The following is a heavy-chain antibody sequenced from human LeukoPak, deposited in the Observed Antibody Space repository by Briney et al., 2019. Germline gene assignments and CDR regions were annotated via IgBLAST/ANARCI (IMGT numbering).Heavy chain of an antibody. J-gene: IGHJ3*02. Sequence: GGSLRLSCAASGFTFDDYGMSWVRQAPGKGLEWVSGINWNGGSTGYADSVKGRFTISRDNSKNTLYLQMNSLRAEDTAVYYCAKGSSGWYFTDAFDIWGQGTMVTVSS. D-gene: IGHD6-19*01. CDR1: GFTFDDYG. CDR3: AKGSSGWYFTDAFDI. V-gene: IGHV3-20*04. CDR2: INWNGGST.